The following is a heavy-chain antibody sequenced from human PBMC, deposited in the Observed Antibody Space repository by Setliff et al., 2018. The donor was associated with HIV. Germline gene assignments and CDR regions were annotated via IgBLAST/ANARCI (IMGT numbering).Heavy chain of an antibody. Sequence: GASVKVSCKPSGYTFATYDINWVRQAAGQGLEWLGWVNPYSGNSGYAQKFHGRLTMTRDTSRGTAHMELRSLRSDDTAVYFCARGYASGSGSYYYDYWGQGTLVTSPQ. CDR3: ARGYASGSGSYYYDY. J-gene: IGHJ4*02. CDR2: VNPYSGNS. CDR1: GYTFATYD. V-gene: IGHV1-8*02. D-gene: IGHD2-15*01.